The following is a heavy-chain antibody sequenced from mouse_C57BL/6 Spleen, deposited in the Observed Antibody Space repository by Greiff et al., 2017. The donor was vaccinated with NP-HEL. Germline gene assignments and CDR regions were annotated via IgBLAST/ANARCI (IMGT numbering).Heavy chain of an antibody. J-gene: IGHJ3*01. V-gene: IGHV3-1*01. CDR1: GYSITSGYD. D-gene: IGHD2-4*01. CDR2: ISYSGST. Sequence: EVKLLESGPGMVKPSQSLSLTCTVTGYSITSGYDWHWIRHFPGNKLEWMGYISYSGSTNYNPSLKSRNSITHDTSKNHFFLKLNSVTTEYTATYYCAGGGYDYEGGGPWFAYWGQGTLVTVSA. CDR3: AGGGYDYEGGGPWFAY.